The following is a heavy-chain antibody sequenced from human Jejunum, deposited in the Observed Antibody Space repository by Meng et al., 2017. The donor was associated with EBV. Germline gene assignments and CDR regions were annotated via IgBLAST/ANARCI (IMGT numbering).Heavy chain of an antibody. J-gene: IGHJ4*02. CDR3: SRDLVGSADD. Sequence: EVLLVESGGALVKPGGSLRLSCAASGFTFSSYWMHWVRQAPGKGLVWVSRINEDGRITTYADSVKGRFTISRDNTKNTLYLQMNSLRAEDTAVYFWSRDLVGSADDWGQGTLVTVSS. CDR1: GFTFSSYW. CDR2: INEDGRIT. D-gene: IGHD6-25*01. V-gene: IGHV3-74*01.